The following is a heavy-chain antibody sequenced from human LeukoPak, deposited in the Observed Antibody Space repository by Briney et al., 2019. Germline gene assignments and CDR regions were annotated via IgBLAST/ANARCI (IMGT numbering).Heavy chain of an antibody. CDR3: ARLQYTALDY. V-gene: IGHV4-39*01. CDR1: GGSISSSSYY. Sequence: SETLSLTCTVSGGSISSSSYYWGWIRQPPGKGLEWIGSIYYSGSTYYNPSLKSRVTISVDTSKNQFSLKLSSVTAADTAVYYCARLQYTALDYWGQGTLVIVS. D-gene: IGHD2-2*02. J-gene: IGHJ4*02. CDR2: IYYSGST.